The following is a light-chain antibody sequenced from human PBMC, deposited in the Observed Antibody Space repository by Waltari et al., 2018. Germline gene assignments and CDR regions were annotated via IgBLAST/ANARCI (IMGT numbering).Light chain of an antibody. CDR3: QSADSSGTFWV. CDR1: VLPKQY. V-gene: IGLV3-25*03. Sequence: SYELTQPPSVSVSPGQTARITCSGDVLPKQYVCWYQQKPGQAPVLLIYKDSERSSGIPERFSGSSSGTTVTLTISGVQAEDEADYYCQSADSSGTFWVFGGGTKLTVL. CDR2: KDS. J-gene: IGLJ3*02.